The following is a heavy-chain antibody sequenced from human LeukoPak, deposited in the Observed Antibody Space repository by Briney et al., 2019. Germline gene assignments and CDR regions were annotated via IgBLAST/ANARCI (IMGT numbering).Heavy chain of an antibody. D-gene: IGHD3-10*01. V-gene: IGHV3-21*01. CDR1: GFTFSSYS. CDR3: ARDASYYYGSGSYLDY. Sequence: GGSLRLSCAASGFTFSSYSMNWVRQAPGKGLEWVSSISSSSSYIYYADSVKGRFTISRDNAKNSLYLQMNSLGAEDTAVYYCARDASYYYGSGSYLDYWGQGTLVTVSS. CDR2: ISSSSSYI. J-gene: IGHJ4*02.